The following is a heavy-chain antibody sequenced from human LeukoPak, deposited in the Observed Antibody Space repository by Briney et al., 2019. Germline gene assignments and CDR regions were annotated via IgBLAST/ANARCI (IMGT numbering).Heavy chain of an antibody. D-gene: IGHD1-26*01. J-gene: IGHJ4*02. CDR3: ARHIGGYYFDC. CDR2: IYYSGST. CDR1: GGSISSYY. V-gene: IGHV4-59*08. Sequence: SETLSLTCAVSGGSISSYYWSWIRQPPGKGLEWIGYIYYSGSTNYNPSLKSRVIISVDTSKNQFSLKLSSVTAADTAVYFCARHIGGYYFDCWGQGTLVTVSS.